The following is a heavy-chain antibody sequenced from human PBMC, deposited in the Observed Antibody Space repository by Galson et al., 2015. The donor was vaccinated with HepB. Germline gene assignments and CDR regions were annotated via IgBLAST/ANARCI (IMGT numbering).Heavy chain of an antibody. CDR2: INAGNGNT. V-gene: IGHV1-3*01. J-gene: IGHJ3*02. Sequence: QSGAEVKKPGESLRISCKASGHTFTSYAMHWVRQAPGQRLEWMGWINAGNGNTKYSQKFQGRVTITRDTSASTAYMELSSLRSEDTAVYYCARAVPDYYDSSGLGAFDIWGQGTMVTVSS. CDR1: GHTFTSYA. D-gene: IGHD3-22*01. CDR3: ARAVPDYYDSSGLGAFDI.